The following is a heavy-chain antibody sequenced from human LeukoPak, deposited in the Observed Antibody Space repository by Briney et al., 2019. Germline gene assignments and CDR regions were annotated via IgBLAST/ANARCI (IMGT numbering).Heavy chain of an antibody. D-gene: IGHD5-24*01. Sequence: ASVKVSCKASGYTFTSYDINWVRQASGQGLEWMGWMNPNTGNTGYAQKFQGRVTITRNTSISTVYMELSSLRSEDTAVYYCARASEMATADPPDYWGQGTLVTVSS. CDR3: ARASEMATADPPDY. J-gene: IGHJ4*02. CDR1: GYTFTSYD. CDR2: MNPNTGNT. V-gene: IGHV1-8*03.